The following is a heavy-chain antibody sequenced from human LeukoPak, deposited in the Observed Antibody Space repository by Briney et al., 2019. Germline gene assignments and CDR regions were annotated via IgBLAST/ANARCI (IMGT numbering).Heavy chain of an antibody. D-gene: IGHD3-16*01. V-gene: IGHV3-21*01. Sequence: GGSLRLSCAASGFTFSTYSMNWVSQAPGKGLEWVSSISRSSSYIYYADSVKGRFTISRDTATNSLYLQMNSLRAEDTAVYYCARAPQTSILWFDYWGQGTLVTVSS. CDR1: GFTFSTYS. J-gene: IGHJ4*02. CDR2: ISRSSSYI. CDR3: ARAPQTSILWFDY.